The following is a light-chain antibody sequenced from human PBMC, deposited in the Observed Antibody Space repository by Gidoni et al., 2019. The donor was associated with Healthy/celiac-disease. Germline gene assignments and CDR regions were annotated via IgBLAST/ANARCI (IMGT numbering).Light chain of an antibody. Sequence: IPMTQSPSTLSASVGDRVTITCRASQSISSWLAWYQQKPGKATKLLIYKASSVESGVPSRFSGSGSGTEFTLTISSLQPDDFATDYCQQYNSYSPYTFGQGTKLEIK. CDR1: QSISSW. J-gene: IGKJ2*01. CDR3: QQYNSYSPYT. V-gene: IGKV1-5*03. CDR2: KAS.